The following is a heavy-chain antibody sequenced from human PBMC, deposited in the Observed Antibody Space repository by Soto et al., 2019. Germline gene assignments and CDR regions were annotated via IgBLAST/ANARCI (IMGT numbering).Heavy chain of an antibody. Sequence: GGSLRLSCAASGFTFDDYAMHWVRQAPGKGLEWVSGLSWSSGSIGYADSVKGRFTISRDNAKNSLFLQMNSLRAEDTALYYCAKDGYNNPYFYGMDVWGQGTTVTVSS. CDR1: GFTFDDYA. CDR3: AKDGYNNPYFYGMDV. D-gene: IGHD4-4*01. V-gene: IGHV3-9*01. J-gene: IGHJ6*02. CDR2: LSWSSGSI.